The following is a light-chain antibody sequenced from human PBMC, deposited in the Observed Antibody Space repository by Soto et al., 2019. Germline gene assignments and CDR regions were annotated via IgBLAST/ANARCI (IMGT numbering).Light chain of an antibody. Sequence: QPVLTQPPSTSGTPGQRVTVSCSGSRPNVGNNDVYWYQQFPGTAPKLLIYRNNQRPSGVPDRISGSKSGTSASLAISGLRSEDEADYYCAAWDGSLNIWVFGGGTKLTVL. CDR2: RNN. CDR1: RPNVGNND. V-gene: IGLV1-47*01. J-gene: IGLJ3*02. CDR3: AAWDGSLNIWV.